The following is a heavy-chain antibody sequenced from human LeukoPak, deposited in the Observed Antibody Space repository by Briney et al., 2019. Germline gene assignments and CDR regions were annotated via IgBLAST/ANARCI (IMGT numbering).Heavy chain of an antibody. D-gene: IGHD3-22*01. J-gene: IGHJ3*02. CDR1: GYSFTSYW. V-gene: IGHV5-51*01. CDR2: IYPGDSDT. Sequence: GESLKISCKGSGYSFTSYWIGWVRQLPGKGLEWMGIIYPGDSDTRYSPSFQGQVTISAGKSISTAYLQWSSLKASDTAMYYCARRLNYYDSSGSTDAFDIWGQGTMVTVSS. CDR3: ARRLNYYDSSGSTDAFDI.